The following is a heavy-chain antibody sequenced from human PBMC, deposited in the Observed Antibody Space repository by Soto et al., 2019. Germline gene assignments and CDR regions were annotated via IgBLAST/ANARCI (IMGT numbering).Heavy chain of an antibody. V-gene: IGHV3-20*04. CDR1: GFSFCDYG. CDR3: ARHYKFDWLFLNDASDI. D-gene: IGHD3-9*01. Sequence: RPGGSLRLSCAPSGFSFCDYGMSWVRQTPGKGLEWGSGMNWNGGSTGYADSVKGRFTISRDNAKNSLYLQMNSLRAEDTALYYCARHYKFDWLFLNDASDIWGQGTMVTVSS. CDR2: MNWNGGST. J-gene: IGHJ3*02.